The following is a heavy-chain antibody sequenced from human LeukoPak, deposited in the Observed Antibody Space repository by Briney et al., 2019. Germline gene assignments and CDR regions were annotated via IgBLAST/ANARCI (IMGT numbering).Heavy chain of an antibody. Sequence: ASVKVSCKASGYTFTSYGISWVRQAPGQGLEWMGWMNPNSGNTGYAQKFQGRVTITRNTSISTAYMELSSLRSEDTAVYYCARGFKGWNYATDYWGQGTLVTVSS. V-gene: IGHV1-8*01. J-gene: IGHJ4*02. CDR3: ARGFKGWNYATDY. CDR1: GYTFTSYG. CDR2: MNPNSGNT. D-gene: IGHD1-7*01.